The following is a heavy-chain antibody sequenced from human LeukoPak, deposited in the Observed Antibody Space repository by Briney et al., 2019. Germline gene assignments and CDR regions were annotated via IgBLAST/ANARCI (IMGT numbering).Heavy chain of an antibody. J-gene: IGHJ4*02. D-gene: IGHD3-22*01. CDR3: ARDKSLNYYDSSGYYYDY. CDR1: GYTFTSYG. V-gene: IGHV1-18*01. CDR2: ISAYNGNT. Sequence: ASVKVSCKASGYTFTSYGISWVRQAPGQGLEWMGWISAYNGNTNYAQKLQGRVTMTTGTSTSTAYMELRSLRSDDTAVYYCARDKSLNYYDSSGYYYDYWGQGTLVTVSS.